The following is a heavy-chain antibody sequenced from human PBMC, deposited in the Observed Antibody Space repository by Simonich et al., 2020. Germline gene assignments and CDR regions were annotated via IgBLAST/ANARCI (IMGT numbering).Heavy chain of an antibody. CDR3: ARHAGFAFDI. Sequence: QLQLQESGPGLGKPSETLSLTCTVSGGSISSSSYYWGWIRQPPGKGLEWIGSNYYSGNTYYNPSLKSRVTISVDTSKNQFSLKLSSVTAADTAVYYCARHAGFAFDIWGQGTMVTVSS. J-gene: IGHJ3*02. CDR2: NYYSGNT. CDR1: GGSISSSSYY. D-gene: IGHD6-13*01. V-gene: IGHV4-39*01.